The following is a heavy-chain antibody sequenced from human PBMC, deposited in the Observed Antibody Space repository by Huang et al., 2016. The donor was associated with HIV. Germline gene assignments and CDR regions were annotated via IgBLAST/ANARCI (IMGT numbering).Heavy chain of an antibody. D-gene: IGHD2-8*01. V-gene: IGHV1-69*13. CDR1: GGARGSYT. CDR2: FNPGSGTL. J-gene: IGHJ4*02. CDR3: ARALGMNGGFFDY. Sequence: QVQVVQSGAEVRKPGSSVKVSCKASGGARGSYTLSWVRQAPGKGLEWVRGFNPGSGTLKYAPKFQGRVTITADDSTNTEYMILSNLRPEDTAVYFCARALGMNGGFFDYWGQGTLVTVSS.